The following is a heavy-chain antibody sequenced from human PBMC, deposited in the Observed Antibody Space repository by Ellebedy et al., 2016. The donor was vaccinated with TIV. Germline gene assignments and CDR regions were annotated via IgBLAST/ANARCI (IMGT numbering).Heavy chain of an antibody. CDR3: AREGGYSGYENFDY. Sequence: PGGSLRLSCAASGFTFRSYEMFWVRQAPGKGLECVSYITSSGSTVDYADSVKGRFTSSRDNARMSLFLQMNSLRAEDTAVYYCAREGGYSGYENFDYWGQGTLVTVSS. D-gene: IGHD5-12*01. CDR2: ITSSGSTV. J-gene: IGHJ4*02. V-gene: IGHV3-48*03. CDR1: GFTFRSYE.